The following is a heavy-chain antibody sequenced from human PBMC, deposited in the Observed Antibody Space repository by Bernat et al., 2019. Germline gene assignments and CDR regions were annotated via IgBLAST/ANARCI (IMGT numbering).Heavy chain of an antibody. CDR1: GGSISGYY. Sequence: QVQLQESGPGLVKPSETLSLTYTVSGGSISGYYWSWIRQPPGKGLEWIGHIYYSGSTNYNPSLKSRVTISVDTSKNQFSLKLSSVTAADTAVYYCARGLLRFPSVYWGQGTLVTVSS. CDR3: ARGLLRFPSVY. CDR2: IYYSGST. J-gene: IGHJ4*02. D-gene: IGHD3-3*01. V-gene: IGHV4-59*08.